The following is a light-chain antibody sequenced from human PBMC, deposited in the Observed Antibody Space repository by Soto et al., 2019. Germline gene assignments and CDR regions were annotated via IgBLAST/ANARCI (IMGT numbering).Light chain of an antibody. CDR3: QHDRTS. Sequence: EIVLTQSPGTLSLSPGERATLSCRASQSVSSSYLAWYQQKPGQAPRQLIYGASSRATGIPDRFSGSGSGTHFTLTITRLEHEDFAVYYCQHDRTSFGGGTRVEIK. J-gene: IGKJ4*01. CDR1: QSVSSSY. V-gene: IGKV3-20*01. CDR2: GAS.